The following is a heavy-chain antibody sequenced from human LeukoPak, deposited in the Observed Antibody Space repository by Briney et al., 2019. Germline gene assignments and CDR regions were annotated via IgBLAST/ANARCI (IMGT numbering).Heavy chain of an antibody. V-gene: IGHV3-23*01. Sequence: GGSLRLSCAASGFTFSSYAMAWVRQAPGKGLEWVSSISGSGSSTYYADSVKGRFTISRDNSKNTLYLQMNSLGAVETAVYYCAKGKSGYYDYWGQGTLVTVSS. CDR2: ISGSGSST. CDR3: AKGKSGYYDY. D-gene: IGHD3-22*01. CDR1: GFTFSSYA. J-gene: IGHJ4*02.